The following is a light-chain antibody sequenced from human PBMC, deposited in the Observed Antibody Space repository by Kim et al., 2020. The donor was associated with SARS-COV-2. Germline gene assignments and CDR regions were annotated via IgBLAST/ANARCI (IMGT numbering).Light chain of an antibody. CDR2: TNN. J-gene: IGLJ3*02. V-gene: IGLV1-44*01. CDR3: ATWDGSLNGWV. CDR1: TSNIGSYT. Sequence: QSVLTQPPSASGTPGQRVTISCSGSTSNIGSYTVNWYQHLPGTAPKLLIYTNNQRPSGVPDRFSGSKSGTSASLAISGLLSEDEADYFCATWDGSLNGWVFGGGTQLTVL.